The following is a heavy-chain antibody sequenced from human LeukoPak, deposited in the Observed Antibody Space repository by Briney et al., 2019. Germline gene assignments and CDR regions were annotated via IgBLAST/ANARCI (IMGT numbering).Heavy chain of an antibody. V-gene: IGHV3-7*03. Sequence: GGSLRLSCAASGLTFSSHWMNWARQAPGKGLEWVASINHNGNVNYYVDSVKGRFTISRDNAKNPLYLQMSNLRAEDTAVYFCARGGGLDVWGQGATVTVSS. J-gene: IGHJ6*02. D-gene: IGHD3-16*01. CDR3: ARGGGLDV. CDR1: GLTFSSHW. CDR2: INHNGNVN.